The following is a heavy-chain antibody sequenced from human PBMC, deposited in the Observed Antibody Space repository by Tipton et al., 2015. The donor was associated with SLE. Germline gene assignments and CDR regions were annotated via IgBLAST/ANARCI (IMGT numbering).Heavy chain of an antibody. Sequence: TLSLTCTVSGGSISSSSYYWGWIRQPPGKGLEWIGYVFSSGTTYYNPSLQGRLSMSLDTSKNQLSLQLSSVTSADTAVYYCARYFYDSSGVCLFDLWGQGTLVTVSS. CDR3: ARYFYDSSGVCLFDL. CDR1: GGSISSSSYY. D-gene: IGHD3-22*01. CDR2: VFSSGTT. V-gene: IGHV4-31*03. J-gene: IGHJ4*02.